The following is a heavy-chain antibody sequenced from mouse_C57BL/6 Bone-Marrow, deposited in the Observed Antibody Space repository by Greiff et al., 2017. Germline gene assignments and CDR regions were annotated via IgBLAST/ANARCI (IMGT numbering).Heavy chain of an antibody. Sequence: QVQLQQSGPELVKPGASVKISCKASGYAFSSSWMNWVKQRPGKGLEWIGRIYPGDGDTNYNGKFKGKATLTADKSSSTAYMQLSSLTSEDSAVYFCARSGYGSRFDYGGQGTTLTVSS. D-gene: IGHD1-1*01. CDR3: ARSGYGSRFDY. V-gene: IGHV1-82*01. CDR2: IYPGDGDT. CDR1: GYAFSSSW. J-gene: IGHJ2*01.